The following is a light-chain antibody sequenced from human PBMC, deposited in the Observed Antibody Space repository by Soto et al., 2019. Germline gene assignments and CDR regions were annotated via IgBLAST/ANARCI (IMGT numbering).Light chain of an antibody. CDR2: DAP. V-gene: IGKV1-5*01. CDR3: QQYNSYSRT. CDR1: QSISSW. Sequence: DIQMTQSPSTLSASVGDRVTITCRASQSISSWLAWYQQKPGKAPKLLIYDAPSLESGGPSRFSGSGSGTECTLTISSLQPDDFATYYCQQYNSYSRTFGQGTKVEIK. J-gene: IGKJ1*01.